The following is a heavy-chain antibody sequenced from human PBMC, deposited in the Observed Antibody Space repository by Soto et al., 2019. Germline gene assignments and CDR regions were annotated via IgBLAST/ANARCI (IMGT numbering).Heavy chain of an antibody. CDR1: GGSFSGYY. CDR3: AVRRFDPPHDHGDYEGSD. Sequence: SETLSLTCAVYGGSFSGYYWSWIRQPPGKGLEWIGEINHSGSTNYNPSLKSRVTISVDTSKNQFSLKLSSVTAADTAVYYCAVRRFDPPHDHGDYEGSDWGQGTMVTVSS. J-gene: IGHJ3*01. CDR2: INHSGST. V-gene: IGHV4-34*01. D-gene: IGHD4-17*01.